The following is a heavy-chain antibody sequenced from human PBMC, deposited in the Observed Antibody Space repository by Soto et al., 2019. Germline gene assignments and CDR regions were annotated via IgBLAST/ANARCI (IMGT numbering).Heavy chain of an antibody. CDR1: GGYFSGYY. V-gene: IGHV4-34*01. D-gene: IGHD3-10*01. J-gene: IGHJ6*03. Sequence: TSETLSLTCAVYGGYFSGYYWRWIRQPPGKGLEWIGEINHSGSTNYNPSLKSRVTISVDTSKNQFSLKLSSVTAADTAVYYCARGCRYYYGSGSYASVYYYYYMDVWGKGTTVTVSS. CDR3: ARGCRYYYGSGSYASVYYYYYMDV. CDR2: INHSGST.